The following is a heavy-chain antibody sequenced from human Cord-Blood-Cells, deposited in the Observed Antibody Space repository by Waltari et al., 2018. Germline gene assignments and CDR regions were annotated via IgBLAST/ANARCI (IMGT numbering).Heavy chain of an antibody. CDR1: GYTFTGYY. CDR2: INPNSGGT. V-gene: IGHV1-2*02. Sequence: QVQLVQSGAEVKKPGASVKVSCKASGYTFTGYYMHWVRQPPGQGLEWMGWINPNSGGTNYAQKFQGRVTMTRDTSISTAYMELSRLRSDDTAVYYCAREPLYYYGSGSFDYWGQGTLVTVSS. J-gene: IGHJ4*02. CDR3: AREPLYYYGSGSFDY. D-gene: IGHD3-10*01.